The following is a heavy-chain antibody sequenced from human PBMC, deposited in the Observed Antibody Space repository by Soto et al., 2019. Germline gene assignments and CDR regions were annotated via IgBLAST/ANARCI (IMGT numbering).Heavy chain of an antibody. CDR1: GGSISSYY. J-gene: IGHJ6*03. CDR3: ARLEGYYHSVNV. D-gene: IGHD6-13*01. CDR2: IYYSGST. Sequence: PSETLSLTCTVSGGSISSYYWTWIRQPPGKGLEWIGYIYYSGSTNYNPSLKSRVTISVATSKTQFSLKLSSVTAADTAVYYCARLEGYYHSVNVWGKGPSATLPS. V-gene: IGHV4-59*08.